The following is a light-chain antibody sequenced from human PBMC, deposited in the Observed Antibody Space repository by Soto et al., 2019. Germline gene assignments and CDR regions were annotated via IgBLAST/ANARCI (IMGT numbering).Light chain of an antibody. Sequence: QSVLTQPPSASGTPGQRVTISCSGSRSNIGSNTVNWYQQLTGTAPKLLIHDDDHRPSGVPDRFSGSKSGTSASLAISGLQSEDEADYYCAAWDDSLNVVFGGGTKLTVL. CDR2: DDD. J-gene: IGLJ2*01. V-gene: IGLV1-44*01. CDR1: RSNIGSNT. CDR3: AAWDDSLNVV.